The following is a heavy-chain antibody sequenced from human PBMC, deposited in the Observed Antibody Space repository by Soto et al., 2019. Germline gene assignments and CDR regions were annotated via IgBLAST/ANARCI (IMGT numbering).Heavy chain of an antibody. D-gene: IGHD6-19*01. J-gene: IGHJ4*02. CDR1: AFTFSNAW. Sequence: PGGSLRLSCAASAFTFSNAWMNWVRQAPGKGLEWVGRIKSKTGGVTTDYAAPVKGRFIISRDDSKNMLYLQMNSLKTEDTAVYYCTTDFSSGWFFDYWGQGTLVTVSS. V-gene: IGHV3-15*07. CDR2: IKSKTGGVTT. CDR3: TTDFSSGWFFDY.